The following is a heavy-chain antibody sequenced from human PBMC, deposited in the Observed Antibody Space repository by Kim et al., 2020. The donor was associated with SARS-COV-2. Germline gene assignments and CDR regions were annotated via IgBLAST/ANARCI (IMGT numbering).Heavy chain of an antibody. Sequence: GGSLRLSCAASGFTRFTSYELNWVRQAPGKGLEWISYISESNTIYYADSVRGRFTISRNNSKKSLYLQMNSLRVEDTAIYYCAKEDEVSVQSFDVWGQGTRVPVSS. V-gene: IGHV3-48*03. CDR2: ISESNTI. CDR1: GFTRFTSYE. J-gene: IGHJ3*01. D-gene: IGHD3-3*01. CDR3: AKEDEVSVQSFDV.